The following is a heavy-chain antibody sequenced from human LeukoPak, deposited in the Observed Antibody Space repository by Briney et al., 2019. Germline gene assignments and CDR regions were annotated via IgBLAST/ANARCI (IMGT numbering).Heavy chain of an antibody. J-gene: IGHJ4*02. Sequence: PSETLSLTCTVSGGSISNHYWSWIRQSPGKGLEWIGDTHNSGSTNYNPSLKSRVTMSVDTSKNQFSLKLSSVTAADTAVYYCARGGWSLDYWGQGTLVTVSS. D-gene: IGHD6-19*01. CDR2: THNSGST. V-gene: IGHV4-59*11. CDR1: GGSISNHY. CDR3: ARGGWSLDY.